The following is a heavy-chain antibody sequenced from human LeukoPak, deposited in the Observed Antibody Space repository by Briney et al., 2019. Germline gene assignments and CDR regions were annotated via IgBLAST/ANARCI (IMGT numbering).Heavy chain of an antibody. Sequence: GGSLRLSCAASGFTFSTYSMNWVRQAPGKGLEWVSYISSSSSTIYYADSVKGRFTISRDNAKNSLYLQMNSLRAEDTAVYYCARGSTYYDSSGQAPFDYWGQGTLVTVSS. CDR2: ISSSSSTI. CDR1: GFTFSTYS. CDR3: ARGSTYYDSSGQAPFDY. V-gene: IGHV3-48*01. J-gene: IGHJ4*02. D-gene: IGHD3-22*01.